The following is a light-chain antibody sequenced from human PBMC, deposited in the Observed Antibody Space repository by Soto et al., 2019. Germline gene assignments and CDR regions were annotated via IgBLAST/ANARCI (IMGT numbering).Light chain of an antibody. CDR1: QSVSRY. Sequence: ETVLTQSPATLSLPPGERATLSCRASQSVSRYLAWYQQKPGQAPKLLIYDASKRATGISARFSGSGSGTDFTLTISSLEPEDFAVYYCQQRSNWPVTFGQGTKV. J-gene: IGKJ1*01. CDR3: QQRSNWPVT. CDR2: DAS. V-gene: IGKV3-11*01.